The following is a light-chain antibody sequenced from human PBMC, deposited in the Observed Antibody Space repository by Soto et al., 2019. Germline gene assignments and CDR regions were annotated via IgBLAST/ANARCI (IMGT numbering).Light chain of an antibody. CDR1: SSNIGSNY. Sequence: QSVLTQPPSASGTPGQRVTISCSGSSSNIGSNYVYWYQQIPGTAPKLLISRNNQRPSGVPDRFSDSKSGTSVSLAISGLRSEDEADYYCATWANSLTGYVFGTGTKVTVL. V-gene: IGLV1-47*01. CDR3: ATWANSLTGYV. J-gene: IGLJ1*01. CDR2: RNN.